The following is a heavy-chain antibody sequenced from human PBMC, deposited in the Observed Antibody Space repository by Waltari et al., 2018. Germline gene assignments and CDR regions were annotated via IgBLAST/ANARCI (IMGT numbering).Heavy chain of an antibody. CDR2: MNPTSGNT. CDR3: ARLPGSSSKTDY. D-gene: IGHD3-10*01. J-gene: IGHJ4*02. Sequence: QVQLVQSGAEVKKPGASVKVSCKASGYTFTSYDINWVRQATGQGLEWMGWMNPTSGNTGYAQKFQGRVTITRDTSASTAYMELGSLRSEDTAVYYCARLPGSSSKTDYWGQGTLVTVSS. CDR1: GYTFTSYD. V-gene: IGHV1-8*01.